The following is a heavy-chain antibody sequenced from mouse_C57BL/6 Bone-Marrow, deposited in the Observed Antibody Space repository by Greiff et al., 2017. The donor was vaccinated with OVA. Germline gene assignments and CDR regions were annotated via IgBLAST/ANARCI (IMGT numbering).Heavy chain of an antibody. V-gene: IGHV1-50*01. D-gene: IGHD4-1*01. CDR1: GYTFTSYW. J-gene: IGHJ2*01. CDR2: LAPSDSYT. Sequence: VQLQQPGAELVKPGASVKLSCKASGYTFTSYWMQWVKQRPGQGLEWIGELAPSDSYTNYNQKFKGKATLTVDTSSSTAYMQLSSLTSEDSAVYYCAKGGAWGDYWGQGTTLTVSS. CDR3: AKGGAWGDY.